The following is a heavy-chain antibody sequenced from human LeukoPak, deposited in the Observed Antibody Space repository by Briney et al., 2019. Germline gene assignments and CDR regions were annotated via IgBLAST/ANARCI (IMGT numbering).Heavy chain of an antibody. CDR3: ASDILTGYNPDDAFDI. CDR1: GFTFSSYG. D-gene: IGHD3-9*01. V-gene: IGHV3-23*01. J-gene: IGHJ3*02. Sequence: PGGSLRLSCAASGFTFSSYGMSWVRQAPGKGLEWVSAISGSGGSTYYADSVKGRFTISRDNSKNTLYLQMNSLRAEDTAVYYCASDILTGYNPDDAFDIWGQGTMVTVSS. CDR2: ISGSGGST.